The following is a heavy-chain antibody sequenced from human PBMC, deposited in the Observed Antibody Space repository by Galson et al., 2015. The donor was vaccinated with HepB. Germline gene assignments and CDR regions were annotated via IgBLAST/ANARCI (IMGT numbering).Heavy chain of an antibody. CDR1: GYIFTSYY. CDR2: INPSGGST. D-gene: IGHD6-13*01. V-gene: IGHV1-46*01. CDR3: ARASSSWTDAFDI. Sequence: SVKVSCKASGYIFTSYYIHWVRQAPGQGLEWMGMINPSGGSTRDAQKFRAGVTMTRDTYTSTVYMQLTSLRSEDTAVYYCARASSSWTDAFDIWGQGTMVTVSS. J-gene: IGHJ3*02.